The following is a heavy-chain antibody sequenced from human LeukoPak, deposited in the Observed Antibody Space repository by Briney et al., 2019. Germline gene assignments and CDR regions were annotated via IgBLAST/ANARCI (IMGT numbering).Heavy chain of an antibody. D-gene: IGHD3-9*01. CDR1: GVSISSGDYY. V-gene: IGHV4-30-4*01. CDR3: AREGGVMDDILTGYTTYYFDY. CDR2: IYYSGST. J-gene: IGHJ4*02. Sequence: PSQTLSLTCTVPGVSISSGDYYWRWLRQPPGKGLEWIGYIYYSGSTYYNPSLKSRFTISVDTSKNQFSLKLSSVTAADTAVYYCAREGGVMDDILTGYTTYYFDYWGQGTLVTVSS.